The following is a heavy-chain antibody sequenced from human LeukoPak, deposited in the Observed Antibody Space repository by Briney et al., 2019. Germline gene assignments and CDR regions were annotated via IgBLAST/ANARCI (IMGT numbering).Heavy chain of an antibody. Sequence: SETLSLTCTVSGGSISSSGYFWGWLRQPPGKGLEWIGSIYYGGSTYYNPSLKSQVTISVDTSKNQFSLRLSSVTAADTAVYYCARPTSNLKIDYWGQGTLVTVSS. CDR2: IYYGGST. CDR1: GGSISSSGYF. J-gene: IGHJ4*02. V-gene: IGHV4-39*01. CDR3: ARPTSNLKIDY. D-gene: IGHD2-2*01.